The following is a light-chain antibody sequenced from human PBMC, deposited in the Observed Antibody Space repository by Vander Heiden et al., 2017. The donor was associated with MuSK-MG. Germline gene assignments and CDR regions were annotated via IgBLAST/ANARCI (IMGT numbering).Light chain of an antibody. CDR3: AAWDDSLNGWV. CDR1: SSNIGNNA. Sequence: QSVLTQPPSVSEAPRPRVTISCSGSSSNIGNNAVNWYQQLPGKAPKLLIYYVDLLPSGGSDRFSGSKSGTSASLAISGRQSEDEADYYCAAWDDSLNGWVFGGGTKLTVL. J-gene: IGLJ3*02. CDR2: YVD. V-gene: IGLV1-36*01.